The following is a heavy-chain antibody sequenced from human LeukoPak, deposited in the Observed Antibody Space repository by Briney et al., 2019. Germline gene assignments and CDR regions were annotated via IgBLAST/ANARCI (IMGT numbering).Heavy chain of an antibody. J-gene: IGHJ6*03. CDR3: ARVDSSSRTGYYYYMDV. D-gene: IGHD6-13*01. CDR1: GFTFSSYS. Sequence: GGSLRLSCAASGFTFSSYSMNWVRQAPGKGLEWGSYISSSSSTIYYADSVKGRFTISRDNAKNSLYLQMNSLRAEDTAVYYCARVDSSSRTGYYYYMDVWGKGATVTVSS. CDR2: ISSSSSTI. V-gene: IGHV3-48*01.